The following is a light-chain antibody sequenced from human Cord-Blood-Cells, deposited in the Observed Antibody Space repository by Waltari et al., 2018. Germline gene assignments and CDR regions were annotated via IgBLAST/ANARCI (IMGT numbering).Light chain of an antibody. V-gene: IGLV2-14*01. CDR3: SSYTSSSTRV. J-gene: IGLJ3*02. CDR2: DVS. CDR1: SRDVGGYNY. Sequence: QSALTQPASVSGSPGQSITISCTGTSRDVGGYNYVSWYQQRPGKAPKLMIYDVSNRPSGVSNRFSGSKSGNTASLTISGLQAEDEADYYCSSYTSSSTRVFGGGTKLTVL.